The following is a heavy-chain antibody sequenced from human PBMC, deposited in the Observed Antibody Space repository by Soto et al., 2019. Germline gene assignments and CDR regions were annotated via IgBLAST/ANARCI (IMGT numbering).Heavy chain of an antibody. V-gene: IGHV3-15*05. CDR1: GFSFNNVW. J-gene: IGHJ2*01. Sequence: PGGSLRLSYAASGFSFNNVWMSWVRQTPGKGLEWVGRIKSKADGGTADYAAPLKGRVTISRDDSTNTLDLQMNNLKTEDTGVYFCARILQYFGAPRAYFDLWGRGSLVTVSS. D-gene: IGHD3-10*01. CDR2: IKSKADGGTA. CDR3: ARILQYFGAPRAYFDL.